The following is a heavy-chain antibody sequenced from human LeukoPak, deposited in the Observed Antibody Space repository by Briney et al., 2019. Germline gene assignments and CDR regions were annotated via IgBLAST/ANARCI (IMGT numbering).Heavy chain of an antibody. J-gene: IGHJ4*02. Sequence: GGSLRLSCSVSGFTFSTYVMHWVRQAPGKGLEYVSAISSNGDNTYYADSVKGRFTISRDNSKNTLYLQMSSLRAEEAAVYYCVRGTGYWGQGTMVTVSS. CDR3: VRGTGY. CDR1: GFTFSTYV. CDR2: ISSNGDNT. V-gene: IGHV3-64D*06.